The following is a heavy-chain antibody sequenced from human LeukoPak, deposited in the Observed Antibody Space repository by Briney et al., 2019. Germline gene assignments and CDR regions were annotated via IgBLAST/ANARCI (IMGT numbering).Heavy chain of an antibody. V-gene: IGHV3-49*04. CDR2: IRSKAYGGAT. CDR1: GFTFGDYA. CDR3: TRSPSGWYNY. Sequence: GRSLRLSCTASGFTFGDYATSWVRQAPGKGLEWVGFIRSKAYGGATEYAASVKGRFTISRDDSKSIAYLQMNSLKTEDTAVYYCTRSPSGWYNYWGQGTLVTVSS. J-gene: IGHJ4*02. D-gene: IGHD6-19*01.